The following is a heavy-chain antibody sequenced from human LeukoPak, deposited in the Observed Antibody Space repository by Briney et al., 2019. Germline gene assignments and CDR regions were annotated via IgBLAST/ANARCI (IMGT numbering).Heavy chain of an antibody. CDR3: ARLSEMFRGPQVIYYFDY. Sequence: GGSLRLSCAASGFTFSSYSMNWVRQAPGKGLEWVSSISSSSSYIYYADSVKGRFTISRDYARNSLYPQLNSLRAEDTAVYYCARLSEMFRGPQVIYYFDYWGQGTLVTVSS. V-gene: IGHV3-21*01. CDR2: ISSSSSYI. J-gene: IGHJ4*02. CDR1: GFTFSSYS. D-gene: IGHD3-10*01.